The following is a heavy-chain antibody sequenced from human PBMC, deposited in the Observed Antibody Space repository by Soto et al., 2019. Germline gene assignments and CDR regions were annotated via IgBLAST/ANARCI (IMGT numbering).Heavy chain of an antibody. Sequence: ASVKVSCKRSGYTFINHGISWVRQDPGHGLELIGWVSGSNGKTNYARKFQGRVTLTKATSTRAAYTEMRNLRSDNTAGDFCERDFYPLPYDFEYSGQANLLNAAS. CDR3: ERDFYPLPYDFEY. CDR2: VSGSNGKT. CDR1: GYTFINHG. J-gene: IGHJ4*02. V-gene: IGHV1-18*04. D-gene: IGHD4-17*01.